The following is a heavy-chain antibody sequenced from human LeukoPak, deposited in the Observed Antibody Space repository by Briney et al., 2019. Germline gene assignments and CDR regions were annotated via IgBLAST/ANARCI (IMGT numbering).Heavy chain of an antibody. V-gene: IGHV3-30*02. Sequence: GGSLRLSCAASGFTFSSYDIHWVRQAPGKGLEWVAFIRYDGSNKYYADSVRGRFTISRDNSKNTLYLHMNSLRAEDTAVYFCAKSASVAGTNWFDPWGQGTPVTVSS. D-gene: IGHD6-19*01. CDR2: IRYDGSNK. J-gene: IGHJ5*02. CDR1: GFTFSSYD. CDR3: AKSASVAGTNWFDP.